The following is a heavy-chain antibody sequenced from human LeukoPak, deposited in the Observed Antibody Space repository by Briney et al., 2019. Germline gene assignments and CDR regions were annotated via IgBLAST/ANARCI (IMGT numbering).Heavy chain of an antibody. CDR3: ARDAESRSWYDPDWFDP. V-gene: IGHV1-46*01. D-gene: IGHD6-13*01. CDR1: GYTLTSYY. CDR2: INPSGGST. J-gene: IGHJ5*02. Sequence: ASVKVSCKASGYTLTSYYMHWVRQAPGQGLEWMGIINPSGGSTSYAQKFQGRVTMTRDTSTGTVYMELSSLRSEDTAVYYCARDAESRSWYDPDWFDPWGQGTLVTVSS.